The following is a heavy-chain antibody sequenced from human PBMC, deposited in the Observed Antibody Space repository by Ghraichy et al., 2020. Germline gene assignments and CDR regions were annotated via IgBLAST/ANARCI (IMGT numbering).Heavy chain of an antibody. D-gene: IGHD6-19*01. V-gene: IGHV4-31*03. CDR2: IHYSGST. J-gene: IGHJ4*02. CDR1: GGSITSGNYY. CDR3: ARDGDSSREQWLLLNY. Sequence: SETLSLTCTVSGGSITSGNYYWSWIRQHPGKGLEWIGYIHYSGSTYSNPSLKSRLTVSIDTSKNQFSLKMTSVTVADTAVYYCARDGDSSREQWLLLNYWGQGTLVTVSS.